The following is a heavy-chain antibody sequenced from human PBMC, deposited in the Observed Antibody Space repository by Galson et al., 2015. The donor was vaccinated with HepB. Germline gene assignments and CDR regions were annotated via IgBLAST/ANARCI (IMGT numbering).Heavy chain of an antibody. CDR3: ASGLIVVPAAASHDAFDI. V-gene: IGHV1-46*01. Sequence: SVKVSCKASGYTFTNYYMHWVRQAPGQGLEWMGIINPSGGYTTYAQKFQGRVTMTRDTSTTTVYMELSSLGSEDTAVYYCASGLIVVPAAASHDAFDIWGQGTMVTVSS. CDR1: GYTFTNYY. J-gene: IGHJ3*02. D-gene: IGHD2-2*01. CDR2: INPSGGYT.